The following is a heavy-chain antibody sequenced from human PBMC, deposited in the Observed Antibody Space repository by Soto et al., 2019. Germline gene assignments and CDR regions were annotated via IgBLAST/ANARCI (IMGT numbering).Heavy chain of an antibody. CDR2: IYYSGST. Sequence: SETLSLTCTVSGGSVSSGSYYWSWIRQPPGKGLEWIGYIYYSGSTNYNPSLKSRVTISVDTSKNQFSLKLSSVTAADTAVYYCAREYSSGWWNWFDPWGQGTLVTVSS. CDR1: GGSVSSGSYY. D-gene: IGHD6-19*01. J-gene: IGHJ5*02. CDR3: AREYSSGWWNWFDP. V-gene: IGHV4-61*01.